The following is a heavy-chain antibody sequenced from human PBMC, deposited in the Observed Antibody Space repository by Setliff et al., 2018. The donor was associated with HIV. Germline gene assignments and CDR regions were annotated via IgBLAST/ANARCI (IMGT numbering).Heavy chain of an antibody. CDR3: VGGLRSRSQGHFDY. CDR2: IFASGST. D-gene: IGHD5-12*01. J-gene: IGHJ4*02. Sequence: SETLSLTCTVSGGSISTYYLTWIRQPAGKGLEWIGRIFASGSTTYNPSLKSRVTMSVDTSKNQFSLRLSSVTAADTAVYYCVGGLRSRSQGHFDYWGQGTLVTVSS. CDR1: GGSISTYY. V-gene: IGHV4-4*07.